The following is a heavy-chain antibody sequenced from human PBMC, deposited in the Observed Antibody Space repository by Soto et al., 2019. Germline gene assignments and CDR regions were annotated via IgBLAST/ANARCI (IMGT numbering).Heavy chain of an antibody. J-gene: IGHJ3*02. D-gene: IGHD5-18*01. CDR1: GFTFSSYA. CDR3: AKDLVVDTAMVNDAFDI. CDR2: ISGSGGST. Sequence: GGSLRLSCAASGFTFSSYAMSWVRQAPGKGLEWVSAISGSGGSTYYADSVKGRFTISRDNSKNTLYLKMNSLRAEDTAVYYCAKDLVVDTAMVNDAFDIWGQGTMVTVSS. V-gene: IGHV3-23*01.